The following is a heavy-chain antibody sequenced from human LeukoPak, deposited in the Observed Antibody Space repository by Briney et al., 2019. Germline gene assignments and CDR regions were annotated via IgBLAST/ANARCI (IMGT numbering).Heavy chain of an antibody. D-gene: IGHD3/OR15-3a*01. CDR1: GYTFTSYD. CDR2: MNPNSGNT. CDR3: ARALSWTTDSYYYMDV. V-gene: IGHV1-8*01. Sequence: ASVKVSCKASGYTFTSYDINWVRQATGQGLEWMGWMNPNSGNTGYAQKFQGRVTMTKNTSITTAYMELSSLRSEDTAVYYCARALSWTTDSYYYMDVWGKGTAVTVSS. J-gene: IGHJ6*03.